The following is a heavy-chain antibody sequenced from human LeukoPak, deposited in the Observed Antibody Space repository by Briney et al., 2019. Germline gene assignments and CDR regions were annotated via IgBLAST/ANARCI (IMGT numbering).Heavy chain of an antibody. V-gene: IGHV3-23*01. CDR2: ISGSGGST. CDR3: ARDGNYYDSSGYYYQLDY. Sequence: GGSLRLSCAASGFTFSSYAMSWVRQAPGKGLEWVSAISGSGGSTNYADSVKGRFTISRDNAKNSLYLQMNSLRAEDTAVYYCARDGNYYDSSGYYYQLDYWGQGTLVTVSS. D-gene: IGHD3-22*01. CDR1: GFTFSSYA. J-gene: IGHJ4*02.